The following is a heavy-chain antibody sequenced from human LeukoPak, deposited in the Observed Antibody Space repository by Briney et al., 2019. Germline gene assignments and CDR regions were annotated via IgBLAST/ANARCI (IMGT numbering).Heavy chain of an antibody. V-gene: IGHV4-30-2*01. CDR1: GGSISSGGYS. Sequence: SETLSLTCAVSGGSISSGGYSWSWIRQPPGKGLEWIGYIHHSGSTYYIPSLKSRVTISVDRSKNQFSLKLSSVTAADTAVYYCARVSPTRGDCGGDCYPLYYFDYWGQGTLVTVSS. CDR3: ARVSPTRGDCGGDCYPLYYFDY. CDR2: IHHSGST. D-gene: IGHD2-21*02. J-gene: IGHJ4*02.